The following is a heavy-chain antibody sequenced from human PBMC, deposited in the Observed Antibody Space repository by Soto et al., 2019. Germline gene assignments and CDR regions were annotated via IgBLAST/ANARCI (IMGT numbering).Heavy chain of an antibody. D-gene: IGHD1-1*01. CDR3: VGGNGFDY. J-gene: IGHJ4*02. CDR2: IKEDGSER. V-gene: IGHV3-7*01. CDR1: GFTFSTYW. Sequence: EVQLVESGGGLVQPGGSLRLSCAGSGFTFSTYWMTWVRQAPGKGLEWVANIKEDGSERYYVDSVKGRFTISRENAKNYMYLQMSSMRAEEKAVYFCVGGNGFDYWGQGNLFTFS.